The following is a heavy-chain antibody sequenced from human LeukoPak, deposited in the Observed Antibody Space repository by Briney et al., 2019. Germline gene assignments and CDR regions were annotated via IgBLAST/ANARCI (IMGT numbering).Heavy chain of an antibody. CDR3: ARGRMIVVVQDAFDI. J-gene: IGHJ3*02. CDR1: GYTFTGYY. Sequence: GASVKVSCKASGYTFTGYYMHWVRQAPGQGLEWMGLINPNSGGTNYAQKFQGRVTMTRDTSISTAYMELSRLRSDDTAVYYCARGRMIVVVQDAFDIWGQGTMVTVSS. D-gene: IGHD3-22*01. CDR2: INPNSGGT. V-gene: IGHV1-2*02.